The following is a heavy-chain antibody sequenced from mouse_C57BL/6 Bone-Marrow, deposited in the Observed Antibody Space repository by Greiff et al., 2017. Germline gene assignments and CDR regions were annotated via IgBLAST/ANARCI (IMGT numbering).Heavy chain of an antibody. V-gene: IGHV1-59*01. D-gene: IGHD1-1*01. CDR1: GYTFTSYW. CDR3: ARDYCGSGYDY. CDR2: IDPSDSYT. J-gene: IGHJ2*01. Sequence: QVQLQQPGAELVRPGTSVKLSCKASGYTFTSYWMHWVKQRPGQGLEWIGVIDPSDSYTNYNQKFKGKATLTVDTSSSTAYMQLSSLTSEDSAVYYCARDYCGSGYDYWGQGTTHTVS.